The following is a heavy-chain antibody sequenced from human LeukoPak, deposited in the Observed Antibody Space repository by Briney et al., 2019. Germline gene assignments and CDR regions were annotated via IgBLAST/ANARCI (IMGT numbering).Heavy chain of an antibody. V-gene: IGHV3-30*18. CDR2: ISYDGSNK. CDR3: AKDRDTIDGGVLDY. J-gene: IGHJ4*02. Sequence: PGGSLRLSCAASGFTFSDYYMSWIRQAPGKGLEWVAVISYDGSNKYYADSVKGRFTISRDNSKNTLYLQMNSLRAEDTAVYYCAKDRDTIDGGVLDYWGQGTLVTVSS. CDR1: GFTFSDYY. D-gene: IGHD3-16*01.